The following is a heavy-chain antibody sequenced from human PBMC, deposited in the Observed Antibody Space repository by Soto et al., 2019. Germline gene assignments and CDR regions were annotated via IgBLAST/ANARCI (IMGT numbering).Heavy chain of an antibody. D-gene: IGHD4-17*01. CDR1: GFTVSSYA. Sequence: EVQLLESGGGLVQPGGSLRLSCAASGFTVSSYAMSWVRQAPGKGLEWVSVISGSGSTYSADSVKGRFTISRDSSKNTVYLQMNSLRAEDTAVSYCSKALRFTVTTGYYMDVWGRGTTVTVSS. CDR3: SKALRFTVTTGYYMDV. CDR2: ISGSGST. V-gene: IGHV3-23*01. J-gene: IGHJ6*03.